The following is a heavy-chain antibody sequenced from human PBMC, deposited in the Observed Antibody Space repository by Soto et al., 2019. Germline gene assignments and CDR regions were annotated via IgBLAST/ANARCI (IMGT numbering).Heavy chain of an antibody. J-gene: IGHJ4*02. Sequence: QVQLVESGGGVVQPGRSLRLSCAASGFTFSDYAMHWVRQAPGKGLEWVALMSYDGSNEYYADSVKGRFTISRDNSKNTLNLQMTSLRAEDTAVYYCAKDGSHNFDYWGQGTLVTVSS. CDR2: MSYDGSNE. V-gene: IGHV3-30*18. D-gene: IGHD1-26*01. CDR1: GFTFSDYA. CDR3: AKDGSHNFDY.